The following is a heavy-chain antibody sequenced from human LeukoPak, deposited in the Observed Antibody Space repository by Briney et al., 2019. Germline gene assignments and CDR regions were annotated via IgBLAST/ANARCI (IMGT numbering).Heavy chain of an antibody. CDR3: EIVVANQNTDY. Sequence: GGSLRLSCAASGFTFSSYGMHWVRQAPGKGLEWVAVIWYDGSNKYYADSVKGRFTISRDNSKNTLYLQMNSLRAEDTAVYYCEIVVANQNTDYWGQGTLVTVSS. CDR1: GFTFSSYG. CDR2: IWYDGSNK. V-gene: IGHV3-33*01. D-gene: IGHD3-22*01. J-gene: IGHJ4*02.